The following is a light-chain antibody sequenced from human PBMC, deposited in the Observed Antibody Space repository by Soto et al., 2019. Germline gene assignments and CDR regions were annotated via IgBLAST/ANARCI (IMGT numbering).Light chain of an antibody. V-gene: IGKV1-5*03. CDR3: QHWNDYSWT. Sequence: DIHMTQSPSTLSASVGDRVTITCRASQSISIWLAWYQQKPVKAPNLLIYKTSSLETGVPSRFSGSGSGTEFPLTISSLQPDDFATYYCQHWNDYSWTFGQGTKVEVK. J-gene: IGKJ1*01. CDR1: QSISIW. CDR2: KTS.